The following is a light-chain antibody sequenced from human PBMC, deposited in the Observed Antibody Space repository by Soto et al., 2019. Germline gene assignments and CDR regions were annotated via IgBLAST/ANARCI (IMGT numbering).Light chain of an antibody. CDR2: AAS. V-gene: IGKV1-9*01. CDR3: QQLNTFPIN. J-gene: IGKJ5*01. CDR1: EVIRSY. Sequence: DIQMTQSPSSLSASVGDRVTITCRGSEVIRSYLAWYQQRPGRAPKLLIYAASTLQSEVPSRFSGSGSGTEFTLTISSLQPEDFATYYCQQLNTFPINCGQGTRREI.